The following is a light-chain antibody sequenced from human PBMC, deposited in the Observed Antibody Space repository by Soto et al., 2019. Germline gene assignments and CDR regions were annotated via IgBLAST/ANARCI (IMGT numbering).Light chain of an antibody. CDR1: QSVSSNY. V-gene: IGKV3-20*01. Sequence: EIVLTQSPGTLSLSPGERATLSCRASQSVSSNYLAWYQQIPGQPPRLLISDASSRATGIPDRLSGTGSGTDFTLTISRLEPEDFAVYYCQQYGSSRWTFGQGTKVEIK. CDR2: DAS. CDR3: QQYGSSRWT. J-gene: IGKJ1*01.